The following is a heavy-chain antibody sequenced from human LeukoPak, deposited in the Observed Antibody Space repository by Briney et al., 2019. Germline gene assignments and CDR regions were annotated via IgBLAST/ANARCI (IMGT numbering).Heavy chain of an antibody. J-gene: IGHJ6*03. Sequence: SETLSLTCTVSGGSISSHYWSWIRQPPGKRLEWIGQIYHSGTTNYNPSLKSRVTISVDTSKNQFSLKLTSVTAADTAVYYCARAYHEDYYYYMDVWGKGTTVTVSS. CDR2: IYHSGTT. CDR3: ARAYHEDYYYYMDV. D-gene: IGHD1-14*01. CDR1: GGSISSHY. V-gene: IGHV4-59*11.